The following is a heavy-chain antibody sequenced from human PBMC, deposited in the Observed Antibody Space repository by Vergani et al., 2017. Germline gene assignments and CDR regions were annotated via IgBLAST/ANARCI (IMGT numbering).Heavy chain of an antibody. CDR2: INASGGHT. D-gene: IGHD3-9*01. Sequence: QVQVVQSGAEVKKSGASVKVSCKTSGYTFSNYYMHWVRQAPGQGLEWMGIINASGGHTNYAQKFQCRVTITRDTSTSTVYMELSSLSSEDTAIYYCARGDYGILTGYRYWGQGTLVTVSA. CDR3: ARGDYGILTGYRY. J-gene: IGHJ4*02. CDR1: GYTFSNYY. V-gene: IGHV1-46*03.